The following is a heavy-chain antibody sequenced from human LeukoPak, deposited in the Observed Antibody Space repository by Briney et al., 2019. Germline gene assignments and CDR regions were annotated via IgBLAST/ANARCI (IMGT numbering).Heavy chain of an antibody. V-gene: IGHV4-34*01. CDR1: GGSFSGYY. J-gene: IGHJ5*02. Sequence: SETLSLTCAVYGGSFSGYYWSWIRQPPGKGLEWIGEINHSGSTNYNPSLKSRVTISVDKSKNQFSLKLSSVTAADTAVYYCARRINVDTAMVSWGQGTLVTVSS. CDR2: INHSGST. D-gene: IGHD5-18*01. CDR3: ARRINVDTAMVS.